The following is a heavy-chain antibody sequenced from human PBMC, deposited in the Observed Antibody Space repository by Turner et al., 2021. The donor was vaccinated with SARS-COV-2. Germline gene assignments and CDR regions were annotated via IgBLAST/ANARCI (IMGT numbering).Heavy chain of an antibody. CDR2: IIPIFGTA. J-gene: IGHJ3*02. CDR3: ARDRVYYDSSGPHGFDI. Sequence: QVQLVQSGAEVKKPGSSVKVSCKASGGTFSSYAISWVRQAPGQGLEWMGRIIPIFGTANDAQKFQGRVTITADKSTSTAYMELSSRRFEDTAVYYCARDRVYYDSSGPHGFDIWGQGTMVTVSS. V-gene: IGHV1-69*06. D-gene: IGHD3-22*01. CDR1: GGTFSSYA.